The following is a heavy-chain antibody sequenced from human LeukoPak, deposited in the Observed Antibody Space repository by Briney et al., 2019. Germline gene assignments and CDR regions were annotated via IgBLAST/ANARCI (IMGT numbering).Heavy chain of an antibody. CDR3: ARHRSYCSSTSCYETADAFDI. CDR2: IYYSGST. CDR1: GGAVRSGSYY. J-gene: IGHJ3*02. Sequence: SETLSLTCTVSGGAVRSGSYYWSWMRQPPGKGLEWIGYIYYSGSTNYNPSLKSRVTISVDTSKNQFSLKLSSVTAADTAVYYCARHRSYCSSTSCYETADAFDIWGQGTMVTVSS. D-gene: IGHD2-2*01. V-gene: IGHV4-61*01.